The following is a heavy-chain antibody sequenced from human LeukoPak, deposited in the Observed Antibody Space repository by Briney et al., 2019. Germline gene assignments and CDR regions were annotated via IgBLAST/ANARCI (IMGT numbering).Heavy chain of an antibody. CDR1: GYXFTGYY. D-gene: IGHD6-13*01. Sequence: GASVKVSCKASGYXFTGYYMHWVRQAPGQGHEWMGWINPNSGGTIYAQKFQGRVTMTRDTSISTAYMELSRLRSDDTAVYYCANEVGQQLEHLRGMDVWGQGTTVTVSS. V-gene: IGHV1-2*02. CDR2: INPNSGGT. J-gene: IGHJ6*02. CDR3: ANEVGQQLEHLRGMDV.